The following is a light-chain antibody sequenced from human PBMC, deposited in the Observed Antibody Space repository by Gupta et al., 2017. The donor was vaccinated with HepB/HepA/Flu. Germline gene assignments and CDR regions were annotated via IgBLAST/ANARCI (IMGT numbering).Light chain of an antibody. CDR1: QGIRND. CDR2: AAS. J-gene: IGKJ1*01. V-gene: IGKV1-6*01. CDR3: LQDYNYPRT. Sequence: AIQMTQSPSSLSASVGDRVTIACRASQGIRNDLGWYQQKPGKAPKLLIYAASSVQSGVPSRFSGSGSGTDFTLTISSLQPEDFATYYCLQDYNYPRTFGQGTKVEIK.